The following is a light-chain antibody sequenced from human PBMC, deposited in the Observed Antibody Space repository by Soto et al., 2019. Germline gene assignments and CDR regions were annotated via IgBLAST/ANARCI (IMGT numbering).Light chain of an antibody. CDR2: GAS. V-gene: IGKV3-15*01. J-gene: IGKJ1*01. CDR3: QQYNNWLRT. Sequence: EIVLTQSPATLSVSPGERATLSCRASQSVDSSLAWYQQKPGQAPRLLIYGASTRATGIPARFSGGGSGTEFTLTISTLQSEDFAVYYCQQYNNWLRTFGQGTKV. CDR1: QSVDSS.